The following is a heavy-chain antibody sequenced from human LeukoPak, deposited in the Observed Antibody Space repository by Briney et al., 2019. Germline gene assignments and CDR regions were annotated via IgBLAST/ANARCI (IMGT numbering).Heavy chain of an antibody. J-gene: IGHJ4*02. CDR3: AREGNGDYLGVDY. CDR2: ISNSGSST. V-gene: IGHV3-23*01. Sequence: GGSLRLSCAASGFTFSSYAMSWVRQAPGKGLEWVSAISNSGSSTYYADSVKGRFTISRDNSKNTLYLQMNSLRAEDTAVYYCAREGNGDYLGVDYWGQGTLVTVSS. D-gene: IGHD4-17*01. CDR1: GFTFSSYA.